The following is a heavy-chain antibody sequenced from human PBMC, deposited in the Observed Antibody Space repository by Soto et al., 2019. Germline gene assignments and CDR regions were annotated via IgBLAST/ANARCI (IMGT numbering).Heavy chain of an antibody. CDR3: AKDRLYGSGSYIPYYFDY. CDR2: ISYDGSNK. CDR1: GFTFRSYG. D-gene: IGHD3-10*01. V-gene: IGHV3-30*18. J-gene: IGHJ4*02. Sequence: GGSLRLSCAASGFTFRSYGMHWVRPAPGKGVERVAVISYDGSNKYYADSVKGRFTISRDNSKNTLYLQMNSLRAEDTAVYYCAKDRLYGSGSYIPYYFDYWGQGMLVTVSS.